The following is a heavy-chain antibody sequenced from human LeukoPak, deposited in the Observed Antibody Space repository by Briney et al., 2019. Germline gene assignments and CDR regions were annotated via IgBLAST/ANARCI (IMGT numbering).Heavy chain of an antibody. CDR3: ARGERYCTASNCFFSFDY. V-gene: IGHV3-30*04. D-gene: IGHD2-15*01. Sequence: GRSLRLSCAASGFIFSRNAMHWVRQAPGKGLEWVAVVSFDGSNKFYADSVKGRFTISRDNSKKTLYLQMDSLRAEDTAVFYCARGERYCTASNCFFSFDYWGQGTLVTVSS. J-gene: IGHJ4*02. CDR1: GFIFSRNA. CDR2: VSFDGSNK.